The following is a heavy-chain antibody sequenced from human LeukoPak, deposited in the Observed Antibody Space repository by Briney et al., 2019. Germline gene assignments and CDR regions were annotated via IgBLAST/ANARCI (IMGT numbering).Heavy chain of an antibody. J-gene: IGHJ4*02. CDR1: GFTFTNYA. Sequence: GGSLRLSCAASGFTFTNYAMSWVRQAPWKGLEWVSGISGGGGSTYYADSVKGRFTISRDNSKNTLYLQMNSLRAEDTAVYYCATLTGYSSERFDYWGQGTLVTVSS. CDR2: ISGGGGST. V-gene: IGHV3-23*01. D-gene: IGHD6-19*01. CDR3: ATLTGYSSERFDY.